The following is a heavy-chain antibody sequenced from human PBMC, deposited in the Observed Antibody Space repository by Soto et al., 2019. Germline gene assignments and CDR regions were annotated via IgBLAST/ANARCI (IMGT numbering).Heavy chain of an antibody. J-gene: IGHJ4*02. V-gene: IGHV4-39*02. CDR3: ARPGGSGWFYFDS. CDR2: IYYSGST. Sequence: SETLSLTCIVSGESISGTIYYWGWIRQPPGKGLEWIGSIYYSGSTYYNPSLKGRVTISVDTSKNHFSLKLTSVTAADTAVYYCARPGGSGWFYFDSWGQGSQVTVSS. D-gene: IGHD6-13*01. CDR1: GESISGTIYY.